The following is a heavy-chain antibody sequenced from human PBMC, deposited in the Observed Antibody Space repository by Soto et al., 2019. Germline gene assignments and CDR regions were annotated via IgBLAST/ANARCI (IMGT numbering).Heavy chain of an antibody. J-gene: IGHJ5*02. Sequence: ASVKVSCKASGYTFTSYDINWVRQATGQGLEWMGWMNPNSGNTGYAQKFQGRVTMTRNTSISTAYMELSSLRSEETAVYYCARGHSSSWYNWFDPWGQGTLVTVSS. CDR3: ARGHSSSWYNWFDP. CDR1: GYTFTSYD. CDR2: MNPNSGNT. V-gene: IGHV1-8*01. D-gene: IGHD6-13*01.